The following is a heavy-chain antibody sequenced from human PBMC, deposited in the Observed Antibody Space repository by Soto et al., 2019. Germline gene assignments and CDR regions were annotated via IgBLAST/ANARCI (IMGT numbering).Heavy chain of an antibody. V-gene: IGHV3-23*01. D-gene: IGHD3-3*01. Sequence: GGSLRLSCAASGFTFSSYAMSWVRQAPGKGLEWVSAISGSGGSTYYADSVKGRFTISRDNSKNTLYLQMNSLRAEDTAVYYCAKESVRFLEWFIHYWYXDLWGRGTLVTVSS. J-gene: IGHJ2*01. CDR3: AKESVRFLEWFIHYWYXDL. CDR1: GFTFSSYA. CDR2: ISGSGGST.